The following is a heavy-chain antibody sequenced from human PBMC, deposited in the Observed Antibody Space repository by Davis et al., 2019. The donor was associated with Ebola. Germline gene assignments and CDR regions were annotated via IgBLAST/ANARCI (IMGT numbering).Heavy chain of an antibody. Sequence: GESLKISCTASGFTFGSFWMSWVRQAPGKRLEWVANIYRDGNEKYYVDSVKGRFTISRDNTKNSLYLQMNSLRAEDTAVYYCATTPQYSSGQNKPFDYWGQGTLVTVSS. J-gene: IGHJ4*02. CDR3: ATTPQYSSGQNKPFDY. D-gene: IGHD6-19*01. CDR1: GFTFGSFW. V-gene: IGHV3-7*01. CDR2: IYRDGNEK.